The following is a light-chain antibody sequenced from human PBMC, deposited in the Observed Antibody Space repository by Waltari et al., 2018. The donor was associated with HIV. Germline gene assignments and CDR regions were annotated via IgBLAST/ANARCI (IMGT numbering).Light chain of an antibody. CDR3: GSYTSSSTLV. J-gene: IGLJ1*01. V-gene: IGLV2-14*01. CDR1: RRDVGGYTL. Sequence: QSARAHPASVSGSPGPPITLSCTGPRRDVGGYTLLLWYQQYAGKAPKLMIYDFSNRPSGVSNRFSGSKSGNTASLTISGLQTEDEADYYCGSYTSSSTLVFGTGTKVTVL. CDR2: DFS.